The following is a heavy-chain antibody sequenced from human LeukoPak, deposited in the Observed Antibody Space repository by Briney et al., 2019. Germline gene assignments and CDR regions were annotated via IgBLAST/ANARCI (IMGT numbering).Heavy chain of an antibody. CDR2: ITPILGIA. CDR1: GGTFSSYA. D-gene: IGHD3-10*01. V-gene: IGHV1-69*04. J-gene: IGHJ5*02. CDR3: ASSITMVRGVYNWFDP. Sequence: SVKVSCKASGGTFSSYAISWVRQAPGQGLEWMGRITPILGIANYAQKFQGRVTITADKSTSTAYMELSSLRSEDTAVYYCASSITMVRGVYNWFDPWGQGTLVTVSS.